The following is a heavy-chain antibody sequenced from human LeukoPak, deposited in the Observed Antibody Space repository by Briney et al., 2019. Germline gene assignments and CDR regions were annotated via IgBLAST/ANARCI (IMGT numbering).Heavy chain of an antibody. V-gene: IGHV4-38-2*01. J-gene: IGHJ6*03. CDR3: ATKLMAGYSSGWYDYYYMGV. CDR2: IYHSGST. CDR1: GYSISSGYY. D-gene: IGHD6-19*01. Sequence: SQTLSLTCAVSGYSISSGYYWGWIRQPPGKGLEWIGSIYHSGSTYYNPSLKSRVTISVDTSKNQFSLKLSSVTAADTAVYYCATKLMAGYSSGWYDYYYMGVWGKGTTVTVSS.